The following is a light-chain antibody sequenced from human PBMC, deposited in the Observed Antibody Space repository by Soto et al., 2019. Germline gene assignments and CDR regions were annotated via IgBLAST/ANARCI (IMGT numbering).Light chain of an antibody. V-gene: IGKV3-15*01. CDR1: QSVSSN. Sequence: EIVMTQSPATLSVSPGERATLSCRASQSVSSNLAWYQQKPGQAPRLLIYGASTRATGIPARFSGSGSGTEFTLTISSLQSEGFAVYYCQQYNNWPPLTFGGGTKVDI. CDR2: GAS. CDR3: QQYNNWPPLT. J-gene: IGKJ4*01.